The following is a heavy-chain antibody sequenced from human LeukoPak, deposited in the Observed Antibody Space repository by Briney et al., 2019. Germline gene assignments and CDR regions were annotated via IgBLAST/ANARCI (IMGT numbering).Heavy chain of an antibody. CDR2: ISYDGSNK. Sequence: GGSLRLSCAASGFAFSNYAMHWVRQAPGKGLEWVAVISYDGSNKYYADSVKGRFTISRDNSKNTLYLQMNSLRPEDTAIYYCAREGGSFDYWGQGTLVTVSS. V-gene: IGHV3-30*04. CDR3: AREGGSFDY. CDR1: GFAFSNYA. D-gene: IGHD1-26*01. J-gene: IGHJ4*02.